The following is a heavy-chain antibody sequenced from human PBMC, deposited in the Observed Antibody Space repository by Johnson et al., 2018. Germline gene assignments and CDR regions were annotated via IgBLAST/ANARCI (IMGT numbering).Heavy chain of an antibody. CDR1: GGTFSSYA. CDR3: ASPPAARPSYYYGMDV. Sequence: QVQLVQSGAEVKKPGSSVKVSCKASGGTFSSYAISWVRQAPGQGLEWMGGIIPIFGTANYAQKFQGRVTITADESTSTAYMELRSLRSEDTAGYYWASPPAARPSYYYGMDVWGQGTTVTVSS. D-gene: IGHD6-6*01. V-gene: IGHV1-69*12. J-gene: IGHJ6*02. CDR2: IIPIFGTA.